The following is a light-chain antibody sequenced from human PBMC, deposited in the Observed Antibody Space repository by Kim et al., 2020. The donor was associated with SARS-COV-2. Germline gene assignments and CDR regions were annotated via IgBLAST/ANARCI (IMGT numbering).Light chain of an antibody. V-gene: IGLV3-19*01. CDR2: GQN. CDR3: NSRDTSGDHAV. Sequence: ALGQTVRITCQGDSLRGYYASWYQQKPGQAPVLVMYGQNNRPSGIPDRFSGSSSGNTASLTITGAKAEDEADYYCNSRDTSGDHAVFGGGTQLTVL. CDR1: SLRGYY. J-gene: IGLJ7*01.